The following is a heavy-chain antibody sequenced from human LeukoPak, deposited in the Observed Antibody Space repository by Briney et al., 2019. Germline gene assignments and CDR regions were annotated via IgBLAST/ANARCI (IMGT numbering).Heavy chain of an antibody. CDR3: ASSGYSSSWYSETRSHYYCYYMDV. V-gene: IGHV1-2*02. CDR2: INPNSGGT. D-gene: IGHD6-13*01. CDR1: GYTFTGYY. J-gene: IGHJ6*03. Sequence: ASVKVSCKASGYTFTGYYMHWVRQAPGQGLEWMGWINPNSGGTNYAQKFQGRVTMTRDTSISTAYMELSRLRSDDTAVYYCASSGYSSSWYSETRSHYYCYYMDVWGKGTTVTVSS.